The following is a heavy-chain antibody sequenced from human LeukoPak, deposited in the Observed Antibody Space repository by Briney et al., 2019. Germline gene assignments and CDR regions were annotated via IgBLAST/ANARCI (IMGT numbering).Heavy chain of an antibody. Sequence: GGSLRLSCAASGSTISSNYMSWVRQAPGQGLEWVSVIYNGGSTYYADSVKGRFTISRDNSKNTLYLQMNSLRAEDTAVYYCAREIVVIAYYYYGMDVWGQGTTVTVSS. CDR3: AREIVVIAYYYYGMDV. CDR2: IYNGGST. J-gene: IGHJ6*02. D-gene: IGHD3-22*01. V-gene: IGHV3-66*01. CDR1: GSTISSNY.